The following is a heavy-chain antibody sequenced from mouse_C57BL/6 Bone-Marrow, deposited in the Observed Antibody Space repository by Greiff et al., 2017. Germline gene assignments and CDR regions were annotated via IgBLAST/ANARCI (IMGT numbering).Heavy chain of an antibody. J-gene: IGHJ3*01. Sequence: QVQLKESGPELVKPGASVKLSCKASGYTFTSYDINWVKQRPGQGLEWIGGIYPRDGSTKYNEKFKGKATLTVDTSSSTAYMELHSLTSEDSAVYYCAGRGCDSSSRAWFAYWGQGTLVTVSA. V-gene: IGHV1-85*01. CDR3: AGRGCDSSSRAWFAY. CDR2: IYPRDGST. CDR1: GYTFTSYD. D-gene: IGHD3-2*02.